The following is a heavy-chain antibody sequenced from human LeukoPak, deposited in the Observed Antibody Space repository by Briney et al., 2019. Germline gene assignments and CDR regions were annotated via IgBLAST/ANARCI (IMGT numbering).Heavy chain of an antibody. CDR1: GFTFTNYW. CDR2: INSDGSSR. J-gene: IGHJ4*02. CDR3: ASASSHRIAAGGDY. Sequence: GGSLRLSCAASGFTFTNYWMHWVRQGQGKGLVWVSRINSDGSSRNYADSVKGRFTISRDNAKNTLYLQMNSLRAEDTAVYYCASASSHRIAAGGDYWGQGTLVTVSS. V-gene: IGHV3-74*01. D-gene: IGHD6-13*01.